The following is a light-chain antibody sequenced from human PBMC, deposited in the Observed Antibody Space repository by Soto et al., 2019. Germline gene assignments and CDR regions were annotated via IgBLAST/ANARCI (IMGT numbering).Light chain of an antibody. J-gene: IGKJ4*01. CDR1: QSVSNN. CDR3: QQPNDLPLT. V-gene: IGKV3-15*01. Sequence: EIVMTQSPATLSVSPGERVTLSCRASQSVSNNLAWYQQKPGQAPRLLIYGATATATGIPARFSGRGSGTXXXLTXXSLQSEDFAXYYCQQPNDLPLTFGGGTKVEIK. CDR2: GAT.